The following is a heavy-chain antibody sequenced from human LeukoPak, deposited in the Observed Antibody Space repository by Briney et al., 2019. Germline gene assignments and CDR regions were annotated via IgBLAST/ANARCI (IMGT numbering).Heavy chain of an antibody. J-gene: IGHJ6*03. CDR3: AKDGARVRGISIFRYFHYYMDV. D-gene: IGHD3-10*01. CDR1: GFTFSNCW. CDR2: IRYDGSNK. Sequence: GGSLRLSCAASGFTFSNCWMSWIRQAPGKGLEWVAFIRYDGSNKYYADTVQGRFTISRDNSKNTLYLQMNSLRTEDTAVYYCAKDGARVRGISIFRYFHYYMDVWGKGTTVTIS. V-gene: IGHV3-30*02.